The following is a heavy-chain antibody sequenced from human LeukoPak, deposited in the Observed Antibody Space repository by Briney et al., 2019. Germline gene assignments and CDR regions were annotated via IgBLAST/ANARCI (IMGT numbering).Heavy chain of an antibody. J-gene: IGHJ6*03. CDR2: INPSGGST. CDR1: GYTFTSYY. Sequence: GASVEVSCKASGYTFTSYYMHWVRQAPGQGLEWMGIINPSGGSTGYAQKFQGRVTMTRDMSTSTVYMEMRSLRSDDTAVYYCARVGLGYCSSTSCYTLLGYYYYYMDVWGKGTTVTVSS. CDR3: ARVGLGYCSSTSCYTLLGYYYYYMDV. D-gene: IGHD2-2*02. V-gene: IGHV1-46*01.